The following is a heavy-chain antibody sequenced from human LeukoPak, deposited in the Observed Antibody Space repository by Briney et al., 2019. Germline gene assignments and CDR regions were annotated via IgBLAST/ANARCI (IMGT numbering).Heavy chain of an antibody. V-gene: IGHV3-66*01. Sequence: GGSLRLSCAVSGFTVSIYYMTWVRQAPGKGLEWVSFIYRDGSANYADSVKGRFTISRDNAKNSLYLQMNSLRDEDTAVYYCARDLFFDAHSGQGTLVTVSS. J-gene: IGHJ4*02. CDR3: ARDLFFDAH. CDR1: GFTVSIYY. D-gene: IGHD3-3*01. CDR2: IYRDGSA.